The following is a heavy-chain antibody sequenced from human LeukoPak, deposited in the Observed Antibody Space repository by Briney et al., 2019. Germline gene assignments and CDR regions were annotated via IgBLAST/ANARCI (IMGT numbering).Heavy chain of an antibody. CDR2: ISAYNGNT. CDR3: ARDSGVDIVVVPAAMPAGY. Sequence: GASVKVSCKASAYTFISYGISWVRQAPGQGLEWMGWISAYNGNTNYAQKLQGRVTMTTDTSTSTAYMELRSLRSDDTAVYYCARDSGVDIVVVPAAMPAGYWGQGTLVTVSS. D-gene: IGHD2-2*03. V-gene: IGHV1-18*04. CDR1: AYTFISYG. J-gene: IGHJ4*02.